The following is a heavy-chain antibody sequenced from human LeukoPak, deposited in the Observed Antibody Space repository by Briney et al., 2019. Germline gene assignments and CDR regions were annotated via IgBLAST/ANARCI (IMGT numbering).Heavy chain of an antibody. Sequence: PGGSLRLSCAASGFTFSDHYMDWVGQAPGKGLEWVGRIKNRANSYTTEYAASVTGRFTISRDDSKNSPYLQMNSLKTEDTAVYYCARDKSHDYYDSSGYSDYWGQGTLVTVSS. CDR1: GFTFSDHY. CDR2: IKNRANSYTT. V-gene: IGHV3-72*01. CDR3: ARDKSHDYYDSSGYSDY. J-gene: IGHJ4*02. D-gene: IGHD3-22*01.